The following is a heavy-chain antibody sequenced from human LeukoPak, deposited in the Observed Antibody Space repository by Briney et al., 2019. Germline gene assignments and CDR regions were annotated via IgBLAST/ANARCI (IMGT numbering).Heavy chain of an antibody. D-gene: IGHD3-9*01. J-gene: IGHJ1*01. V-gene: IGHV1-2*02. CDR3: ASISPTNAEYFQH. CDR2: INPNSGGT. Sequence: ASVKVSCKVSGYTFTGYYMHWVRQAPGQGLEWMGWINPNSGGTNYAQKFQGRVTMTRGTSISTAYMELSRLRSDDTAVYYCASISPTNAEYFQHWGQGTLVTVSS. CDR1: GYTFTGYY.